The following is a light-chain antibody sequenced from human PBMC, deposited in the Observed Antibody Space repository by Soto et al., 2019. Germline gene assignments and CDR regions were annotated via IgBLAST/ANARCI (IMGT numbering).Light chain of an antibody. J-gene: IGKJ2*01. CDR2: AAS. Sequence: PGESATLSCRASQSVTSTYLAWYQQKPGQAPRLLIYAASSRASGVPDRISGSGSGTDFTLTISNLEPADFAVYYCQHYSASPMYTFGQGTKLEIK. CDR3: QHYSASPMYT. V-gene: IGKV3-20*01. CDR1: QSVTSTY.